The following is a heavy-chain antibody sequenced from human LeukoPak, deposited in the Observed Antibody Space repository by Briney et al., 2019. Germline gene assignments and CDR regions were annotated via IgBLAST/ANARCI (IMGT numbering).Heavy chain of an antibody. D-gene: IGHD6-19*01. Sequence: ASVKVSCKASGYTFTSYGISWVRQPPGQGLEWMGWISAYNGNTNYAQKLQGRVTMTTDTSTSTAYMELRSLRSDDTAVYYCARDPYSSGFKWFDPWGQGTLVTVSS. CDR2: ISAYNGNT. CDR1: GYTFTSYG. V-gene: IGHV1-18*01. CDR3: ARDPYSSGFKWFDP. J-gene: IGHJ5*02.